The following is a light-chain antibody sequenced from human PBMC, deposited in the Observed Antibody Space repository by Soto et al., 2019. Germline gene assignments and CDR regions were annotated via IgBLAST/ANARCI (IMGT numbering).Light chain of an antibody. CDR2: DAS. Sequence: DIQMTQSPSTLSASVGDRVTITCRASQSISSWLAWYQQKPGKAPKLLIYDASSLESGVPSRFSGSGSGTEFTLTISSLQPDDFATYYCQQSGTFGGGTKVEIK. CDR1: QSISSW. J-gene: IGKJ4*01. V-gene: IGKV1-5*01. CDR3: QQSGT.